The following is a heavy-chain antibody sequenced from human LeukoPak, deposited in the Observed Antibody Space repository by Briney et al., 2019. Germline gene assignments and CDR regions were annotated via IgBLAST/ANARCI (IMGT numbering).Heavy chain of an antibody. V-gene: IGHV3-7*01. CDR1: GFTVSNNY. Sequence: GGSLRLSCAVSGFTVSNNYMSWVRQAPGKGLEWVANIKQDGSEKYYVDSVKGRFTISRDNAKNSLYLQMNSLRAEDTAVYYCVGHSDYWGQGTLVTVSS. D-gene: IGHD3-16*01. J-gene: IGHJ4*02. CDR2: IKQDGSEK. CDR3: VGHSDY.